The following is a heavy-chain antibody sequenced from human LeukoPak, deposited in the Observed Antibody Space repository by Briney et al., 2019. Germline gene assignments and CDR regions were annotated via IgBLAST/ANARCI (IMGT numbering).Heavy chain of an antibody. CDR2: ISSSGSTI. Sequence: GGSLRLSCAASGLTFSSYETNWVRQARGKGLEWGSYISSSGSTIYYADSVKGRFTISRDNAKNSLYLQMTSLRAEDTAVYYCAELGITMIGGVWGKGTTVTISS. J-gene: IGHJ6*04. D-gene: IGHD3-10*02. CDR1: GLTFSSYE. CDR3: AELGITMIGGV. V-gene: IGHV3-48*03.